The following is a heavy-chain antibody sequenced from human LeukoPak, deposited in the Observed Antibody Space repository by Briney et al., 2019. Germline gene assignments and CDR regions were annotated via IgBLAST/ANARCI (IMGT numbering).Heavy chain of an antibody. CDR2: INPNSGGT. CDR3: ARVITMVRGVTRYYFDY. CDR1: GYTLTGYY. D-gene: IGHD3-10*01. J-gene: IGHJ4*02. V-gene: IGHV1-2*02. Sequence: ASVKVSCKASGYTLTGYYMHWVRQAPGQGLEWMGWINPNSGGTNYAQKFQGRVTMTRDTSISTAYMELSRLRSDDTAVYYCARVITMVRGVTRYYFDYWGQGTLVTVSS.